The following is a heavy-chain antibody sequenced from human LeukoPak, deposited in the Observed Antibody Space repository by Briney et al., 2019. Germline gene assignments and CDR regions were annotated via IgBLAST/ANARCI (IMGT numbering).Heavy chain of an antibody. CDR2: IYSSGRT. Sequence: KTSETLSLTCTVSGGSISSGSYYWTWIRQPAGKGLEWIGRIYSSGRTNYNPSLKSRVTISVDTSKIQFSLKLSSVTAADTAVYYCARASDYYDVSGYVYFDYWGQGTLVTVSS. D-gene: IGHD3-22*01. CDR1: GGSISSGSYY. J-gene: IGHJ4*02. V-gene: IGHV4-61*02. CDR3: ARASDYYDVSGYVYFDY.